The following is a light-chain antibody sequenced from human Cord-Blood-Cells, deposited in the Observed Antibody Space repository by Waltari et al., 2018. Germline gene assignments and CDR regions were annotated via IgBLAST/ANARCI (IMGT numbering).Light chain of an antibody. J-gene: IGKJ5*01. V-gene: IGKV1-39*01. CDR2: AAS. CDR1: QSISSY. CDR3: QQSYSTPIT. Sequence: DIQMTQSPSSLSASVGERVTITCRASQSISSYLNWYQQKPRKAPKLLIYAASSLQSGVPSRFSGSGSGTDFTLTISSLQPEDFATYYCQQSYSTPITFGQGTRLEIK.